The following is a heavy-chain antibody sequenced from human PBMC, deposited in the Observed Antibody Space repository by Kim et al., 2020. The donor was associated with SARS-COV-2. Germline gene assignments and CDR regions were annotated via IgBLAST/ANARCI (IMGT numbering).Heavy chain of an antibody. CDR2: SSSSYI. J-gene: IGHJ4*02. V-gene: IGHV3-21*01. Sequence: SSSSYIYYADSVKGRFTISRDNAKNSRYLQMNSLRAEDTAVYYCARDYVGGWGQGTLVTVSS. D-gene: IGHD3-16*01. CDR3: ARDYVGG.